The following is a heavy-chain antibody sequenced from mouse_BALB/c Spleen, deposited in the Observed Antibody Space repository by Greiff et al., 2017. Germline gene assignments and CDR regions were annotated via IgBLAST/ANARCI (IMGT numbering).Heavy chain of an antibody. J-gene: IGHJ1*01. CDR2: IRNKANGYTT. CDR1: GFTFPDYY. V-gene: IGHV7-3*02. CDR3: ARANWDWYFDV. D-gene: IGHD4-1*01. Sequence: EVKLMESGGGLVQPGGSLRLSCATSGFTFPDYYMSWVRQPPGKALEWLGFIRNKANGYTTEYSASVKGRFTISRDNSQSSLYLQMNTLRAEDSATYYCARANWDWYFDVWGAGTTVTVSS.